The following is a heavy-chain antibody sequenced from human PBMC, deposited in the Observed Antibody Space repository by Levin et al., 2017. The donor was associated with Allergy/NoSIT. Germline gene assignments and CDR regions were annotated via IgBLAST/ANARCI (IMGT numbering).Heavy chain of an antibody. CDR1: GFTLSDYY. CDR2: ISNSGNTL. D-gene: IGHD3-16*01. Sequence: GGSLRLSCEGSGFTLSDYYMSWIRQVPGKGLEWVSYISNSGNTLTYADSVKGRFTISRDNGKNSLSLEANGLTAEDTAVYYCARENPSMGGVFDIWGQGTVVTVSS. J-gene: IGHJ3*02. V-gene: IGHV3-11*01. CDR3: ARENPSMGGVFDI.